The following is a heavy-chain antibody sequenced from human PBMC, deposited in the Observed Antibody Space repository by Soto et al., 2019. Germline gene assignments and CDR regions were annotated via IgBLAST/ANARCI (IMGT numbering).Heavy chain of an antibody. CDR2: IKQDGSEQ. CDR3: ARHIAAVGPDYYYGMDV. CDR1: GFTFSRYW. V-gene: IGHV3-7*04. J-gene: IGHJ6*02. Sequence: EVQLVESGGGLVQPGGSLRLSCVASGFTFSRYWMSWVRQAPGKGLEWVANIKQDGSEQYYVDSVKGRFTISRDNAKNSVYRQMNSLRAEDTAVYYCARHIAAVGPDYYYGMDVWGQGTTVTVSS. D-gene: IGHD6-13*01.